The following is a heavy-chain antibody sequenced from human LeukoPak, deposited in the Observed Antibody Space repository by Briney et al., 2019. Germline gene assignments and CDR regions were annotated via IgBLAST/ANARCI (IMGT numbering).Heavy chain of an antibody. V-gene: IGHV3-21*01. CDR1: GFTFSSYS. CDR2: ISSSSSYI. D-gene: IGHD6-6*01. Sequence: GGSLRLSCAASGFTFSSYSMNWVRQAPGKGLEWVSSISSSSSYIYYAYSVKGRFTISRDNAKNSLYLQMNSLRAEDTAVYYCARWTEYSSSSKGGLDYWGQGTLVTVSS. J-gene: IGHJ4*02. CDR3: ARWTEYSSSSKGGLDY.